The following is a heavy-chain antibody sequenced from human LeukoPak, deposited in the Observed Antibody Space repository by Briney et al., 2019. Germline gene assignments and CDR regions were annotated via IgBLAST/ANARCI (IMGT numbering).Heavy chain of an antibody. CDR1: GYTFTSYD. J-gene: IGHJ1*01. CDR2: MNPNSGDT. D-gene: IGHD1-26*01. Sequence: ASVKVSCKASGYTFTSYDINWVRQATGQGLEWMGWMNPNSGDTGYAQKFQGRVTMTRDTSISTAYMELSNLRSEDTAVYYCVRGRFIAGAGDWGQGTPVTVSS. V-gene: IGHV1-8*02. CDR3: VRGRFIAGAGD.